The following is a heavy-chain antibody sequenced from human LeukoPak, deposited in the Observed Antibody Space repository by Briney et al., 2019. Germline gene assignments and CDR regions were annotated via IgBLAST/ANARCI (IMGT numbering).Heavy chain of an antibody. CDR3: VKDQSYYDSSSYDY. J-gene: IGHJ4*02. V-gene: IGHV3-23*01. Sequence: GGSLRLSCAASGVTFSSYAMSWVRQAPGKGLEWVSSISGSAGSTYYADSVKGRFTISRDNSKDTLSLQMNSLRAEDTAVYYCVKDQSYYDSSSYDYWGQGTLVTVSS. CDR1: GVTFSSYA. CDR2: ISGSAGST. D-gene: IGHD3-22*01.